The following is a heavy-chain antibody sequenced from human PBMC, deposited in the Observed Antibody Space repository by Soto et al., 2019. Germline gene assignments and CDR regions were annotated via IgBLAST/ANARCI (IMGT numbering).Heavy chain of an antibody. CDR2: IYYSGST. D-gene: IGHD6-6*01. J-gene: IGHJ4*02. CDR3: ARTQLGREWNYFDY. CDR1: GGSISSYY. Sequence: PSETLSLTCTVSGGSISSYYWSWIRQPPGKGLEWIGYIYYSGSTNYNPSLKSRVTISVDTSKNQFSLELSSVTAADTAVYYCARTQLGREWNYFDYWGQGTLVTSPQ. V-gene: IGHV4-59*01.